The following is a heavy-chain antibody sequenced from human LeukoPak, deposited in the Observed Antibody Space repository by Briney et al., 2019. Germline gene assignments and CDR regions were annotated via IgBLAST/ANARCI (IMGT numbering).Heavy chain of an antibody. D-gene: IGHD1-26*01. J-gene: IGHJ4*02. CDR1: GFSFSSYW. CDR3: ASGSTSDY. CDR2: IKEDGSEK. V-gene: IGHV3-7*01. Sequence: GGSLRLSCAASGFSFSSYWMTWVRQAPGKGLESVANIKEDGSEKYYVDSVKGRFTISRDNAKNSLYLQMNSLRAEDTAVYYCASGSTSDYWGQGTLVTVSS.